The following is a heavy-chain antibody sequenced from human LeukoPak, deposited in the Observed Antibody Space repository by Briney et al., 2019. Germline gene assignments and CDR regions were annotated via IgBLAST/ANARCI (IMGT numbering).Heavy chain of an antibody. CDR3: ARCDDSGYDQPFDY. CDR2: IYYSGST. D-gene: IGHD5-12*01. V-gene: IGHV4-59*08. CDR1: GGSISSYY. J-gene: IGHJ4*02. Sequence: SETLSLTCTVSGGSISSYYWSWIRQPPGKGLERIGYIYYSGSTNYNPSLKSRVTISVDTSKNQFSLKLSSVTAADTAVYYCARCDDSGYDQPFDYWGQGTLVTVSS.